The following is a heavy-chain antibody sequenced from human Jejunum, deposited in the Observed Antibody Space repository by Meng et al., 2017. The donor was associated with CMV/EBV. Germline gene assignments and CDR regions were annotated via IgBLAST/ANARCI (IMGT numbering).Heavy chain of an antibody. CDR2: IHHSGTT. CDR3: ARDSYHYGSSTYNWFDP. V-gene: IGHV4-59*01. D-gene: IGHD3-10*01. J-gene: IGHJ5*02. CDR1: SIRTVG. Sequence: SIRTVGWSWIRQSPGRGLEWIGYIHHSGTTNRNPSLGSRVAMSVDTSNNQFSLKLTSVTAADTAVYYCARDSYHYGSSTYNWFDPWGQGILVTVSS.